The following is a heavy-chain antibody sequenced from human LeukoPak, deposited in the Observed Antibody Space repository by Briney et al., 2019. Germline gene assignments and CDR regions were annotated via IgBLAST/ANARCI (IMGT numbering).Heavy chain of an antibody. CDR1: GFTFDDYG. D-gene: IGHD3-3*01. V-gene: IGHV3-20*01. CDR3: XRGPXYYDFWSGYPTSNWFDP. CDR2: INWNGGST. J-gene: IGHJ5*02. Sequence: GGSLRLSCAASGFTFDDYGMSWVRQAPGKGLEWVSGINWNGGSTGYADSVKGRFTISRDNAKNSLYLQMNSLRAEDTALYHCXRGPXYYDFWSGYPTSNWFDPWGQGTLVTVSS.